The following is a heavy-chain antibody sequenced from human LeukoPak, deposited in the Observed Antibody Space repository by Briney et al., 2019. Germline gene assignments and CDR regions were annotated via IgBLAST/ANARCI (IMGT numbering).Heavy chain of an antibody. Sequence: ASVRVSCKPSGYTFTDYYIHWVRQAPGQGLEWMGWINPNSGETNSAQKFQGRVTMTGDTSISTAYMELRRVTSDDTAVYYCARDRDYSNTERGFDYWGQGTLVTVSS. CDR2: INPNSGET. J-gene: IGHJ4*02. CDR1: GYTFTDYY. D-gene: IGHD4-11*01. CDR3: ARDRDYSNTERGFDY. V-gene: IGHV1-2*02.